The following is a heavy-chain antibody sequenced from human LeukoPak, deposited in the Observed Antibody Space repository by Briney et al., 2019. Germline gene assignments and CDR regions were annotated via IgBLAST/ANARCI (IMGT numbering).Heavy chain of an antibody. D-gene: IGHD3-22*01. CDR2: IKSNTDGGTT. V-gene: IGHV3-15*01. Sequence: PGGSLRLSCAASGFTFNNAWMSWVRQAPGKGLEWVGRIKSNTDGGTTDYAAPVKGRFTISRDDSKNTLFLQMNSLKTEDTAVYYCTTVLHYYGIGGYQTSFDYWGQGTLVTVSS. J-gene: IGHJ4*02. CDR3: TTVLHYYGIGGYQTSFDY. CDR1: GFTFNNAW.